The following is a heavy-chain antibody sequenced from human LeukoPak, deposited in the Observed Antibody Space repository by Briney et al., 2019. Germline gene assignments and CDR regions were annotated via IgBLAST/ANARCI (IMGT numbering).Heavy chain of an antibody. Sequence: PSETLSLTCTVSGGSISSSSYYWGWIRQPPGKGLEWIGSIYYSGSTYYNPSLKSRVTISVGTSKNQFSLKLSSVTAADTAVYYCARQGVYSSSWDYYYYGMDVWGQGITVTVSS. CDR2: IYYSGST. CDR1: GGSISSSSYY. J-gene: IGHJ6*02. D-gene: IGHD6-6*01. CDR3: ARQGVYSSSWDYYYYGMDV. V-gene: IGHV4-39*01.